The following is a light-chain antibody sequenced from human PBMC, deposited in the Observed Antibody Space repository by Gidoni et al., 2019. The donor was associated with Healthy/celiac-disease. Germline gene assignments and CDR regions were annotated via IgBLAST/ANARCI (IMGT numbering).Light chain of an antibody. CDR3: AAWDDSLNGPVV. J-gene: IGLJ2*01. V-gene: IGLV1-44*01. CDR1: SSNIGSNT. CDR2: SNN. Sequence: QSVLTQPPSASGTPGQRVTISCSGSSSNIGSNTVNWSQKLPGTATKILIYSNNQRPAGVPDRLSGAKSGTSASLAISGLQSEDEADYYCAAWDDSLNGPVVFGGGTKLTVL.